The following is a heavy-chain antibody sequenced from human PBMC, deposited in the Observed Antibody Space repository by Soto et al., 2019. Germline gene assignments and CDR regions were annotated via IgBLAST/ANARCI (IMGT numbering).Heavy chain of an antibody. Sequence: GGSLRLSCAASGFTFSSYAMSWVRQAPGKGLEWVSAISGSGGSTYYADSVKGRFTISRDNSKNTLYLQMNSLRAEDTAVYYCAKDPRYCSGGSCDEGADYWGQGTLVTVSS. V-gene: IGHV3-23*01. D-gene: IGHD2-15*01. J-gene: IGHJ4*02. CDR1: GFTFSSYA. CDR3: AKDPRYCSGGSCDEGADY. CDR2: ISGSGGST.